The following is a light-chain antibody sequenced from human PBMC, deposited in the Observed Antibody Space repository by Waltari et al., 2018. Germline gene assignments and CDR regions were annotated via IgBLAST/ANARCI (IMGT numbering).Light chain of an antibody. V-gene: IGKV2-30*02. CDR3: MQGAHWPYT. J-gene: IGKJ2*01. Sequence: DVVMTQSPLALPVTLGQPASISCQSSQSLVHSDGNTYLSWFQQRPGQSPRRLIYKVSNRDSGVPDRFSGSGSGTDFTLKISRVEAEDVAVYFCMQGAHWPYTFGQGTELEIK. CDR1: QSLVHSDGNTY. CDR2: KVS.